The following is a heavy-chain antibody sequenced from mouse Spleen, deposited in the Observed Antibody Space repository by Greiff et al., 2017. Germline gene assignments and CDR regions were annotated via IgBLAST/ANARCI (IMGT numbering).Heavy chain of an antibody. CDR1: GYTFTDYY. V-gene: IGHV1-26*01. J-gene: IGHJ2*01. D-gene: IGHD1-2*01. CDR2: INPNNGGT. CDR3: ASHYYGY. Sequence: SGPELVKPGASVKISCKASGYTFTDYYMNWVKQSHGKSLEWIGDINPNNGGTSYNQKFKGKATLTVDKSSSTAYMELRSLTSEDSAVYYCASHYYGYWGQGTTLTVSS.